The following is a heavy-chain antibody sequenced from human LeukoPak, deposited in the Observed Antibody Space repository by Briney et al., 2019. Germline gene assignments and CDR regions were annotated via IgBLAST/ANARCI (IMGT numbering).Heavy chain of an antibody. J-gene: IGHJ4*02. D-gene: IGHD5-18*01. CDR3: AKYTSYGYGY. Sequence: LGASVKVSCKAAEYIFTSYYIHWVRQAPGQGLEWMGIIDPSDGSTNYAQKFQGRVTITADKSTGTAYMELSSLRSEDTAVYYCAKYTSYGYGYWGQGTLVTVSS. V-gene: IGHV1-46*01. CDR2: IDPSDGST. CDR1: EYIFTSYY.